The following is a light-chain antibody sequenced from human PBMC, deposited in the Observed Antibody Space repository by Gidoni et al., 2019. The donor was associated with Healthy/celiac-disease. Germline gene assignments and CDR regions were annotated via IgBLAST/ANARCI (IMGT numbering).Light chain of an antibody. J-gene: IGKJ2*01. Sequence: ELVMTQSPATLSVSPGERATLSCRASQSVSSNLAWYQQKPGQAPSLLIYGASTRATGIPARFSGSGSGTEFTLTISSLQSEDFAVYYCQQYNNWPPLTFGQGTKLEIK. CDR3: QQYNNWPPLT. V-gene: IGKV3-15*01. CDR2: GAS. CDR1: QSVSSN.